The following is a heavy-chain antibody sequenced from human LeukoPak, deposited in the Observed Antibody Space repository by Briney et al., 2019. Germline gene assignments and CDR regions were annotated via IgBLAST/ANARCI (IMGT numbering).Heavy chain of an antibody. Sequence: SETLSLTCTVSGGSISSYYWSWIRQPPGKGLEWIGSIYHSGSTYYNPSLKSRVTISVDTSKNQFSLKLSSVTAADTAVYYCARDKGVVASIDYWGQGTLVTVSS. V-gene: IGHV4-38-2*02. D-gene: IGHD2-2*01. CDR3: ARDKGVVASIDY. J-gene: IGHJ4*02. CDR2: IYHSGST. CDR1: GGSISSYY.